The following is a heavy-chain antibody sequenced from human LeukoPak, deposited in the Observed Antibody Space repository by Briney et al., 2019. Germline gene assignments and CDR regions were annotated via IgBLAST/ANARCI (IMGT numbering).Heavy chain of an antibody. V-gene: IGHV4-38-2*02. J-gene: IGHJ5*02. CDR3: ARTYINFSNYFDP. D-gene: IGHD4-11*01. CDR2: ISHTGST. Sequence: SETLSLTCTVSGYSISNGYNWGWVRPPPGRGLECIGSISHTGSTYYNPSLESRVTISLDTSNNQFSLELNSVTAADTAVYYCARTYINFSNYFDPWGQGALVTVSS. CDR1: GYSISNGYN.